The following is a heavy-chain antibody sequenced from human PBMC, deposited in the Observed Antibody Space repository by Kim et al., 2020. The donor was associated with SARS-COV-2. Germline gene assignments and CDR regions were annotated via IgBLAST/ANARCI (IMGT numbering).Heavy chain of an antibody. V-gene: IGHV4-59*01. Sequence: SETLSLTCTVSGDSISGYYWSWIRRPPGNVLEWIGYVHYTGTTNYNPSLESRVTISVDTSKNQFSLKLSSVTSADTAVYYCGRREMTGYYDHWGQGTLVTVSS. CDR1: GDSISGYY. CDR2: VHYTGTT. D-gene: IGHD3-9*01. CDR3: GRREMTGYYDH. J-gene: IGHJ4*02.